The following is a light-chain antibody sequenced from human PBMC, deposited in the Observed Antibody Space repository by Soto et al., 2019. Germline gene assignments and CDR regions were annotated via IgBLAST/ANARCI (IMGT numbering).Light chain of an antibody. J-gene: IGKJ3*01. CDR2: AAS. V-gene: IGKV3-20*01. Sequence: EIVLTQSPSTLSLSPEGGVTLSCRASQSVTGNSLAWYQQKPGQAPRLLIYAASTRAAAVPDRFTGSGSGTDFALTISRLEPEDFGVYYCQQYGDSPLTSGPGTKVDI. CDR3: QQYGDSPLT. CDR1: QSVTGNS.